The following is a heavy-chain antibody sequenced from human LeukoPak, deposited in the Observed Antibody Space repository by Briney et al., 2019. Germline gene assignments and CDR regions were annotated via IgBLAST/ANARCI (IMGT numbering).Heavy chain of an antibody. CDR2: IYYSGST. CDR3: ARDNKRGEGDVDAFDI. J-gene: IGHJ3*02. CDR1: GGSISSGGYY. D-gene: IGHD3-16*01. V-gene: IGHV4-31*03. Sequence: SETLSLTCTVSGGSISSGGYYWSWIRHHPGKGLEWIGYIYYSGSTYYNPSLKSRVTISVDTSKNQFSLKLSSVTAADTAVYYCARDNKRGEGDVDAFDIWGQGTMVTVSS.